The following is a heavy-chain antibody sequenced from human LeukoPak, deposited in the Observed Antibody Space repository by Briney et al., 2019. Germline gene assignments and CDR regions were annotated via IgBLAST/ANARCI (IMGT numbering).Heavy chain of an antibody. CDR3: ARAAVPYYFDY. V-gene: IGHV4-59*01. J-gene: IGHJ4*02. Sequence: SETLSLTCTVSGGSISSYYWSGIRQPPGKGLGWIGYIYYSGSTNYNPSLKSRVTISVDTSKNQFSLKLSSVTAADTAVYYCARAAVPYYFDYWGQGTLVTVSS. CDR2: IYYSGST. CDR1: GGSISSYY. D-gene: IGHD2-2*01.